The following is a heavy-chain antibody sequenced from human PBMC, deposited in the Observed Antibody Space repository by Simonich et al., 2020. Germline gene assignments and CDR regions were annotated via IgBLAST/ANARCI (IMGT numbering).Heavy chain of an antibody. D-gene: IGHD7-27*01. CDR3: ARDGLGTAYYYYMAV. CDR1: GFTFSSYW. V-gene: IGHV3-7*01. CDR2: IKQDGSEK. J-gene: IGHJ6*03. Sequence: EVQLVESGGGLVQPGGSLRLSCAASGFTFSSYWMSWVRRAPGKGLEWVDNIKQDGSEKNYVDSVKGRFTIARDNAKNSLYMQMNDLRAEDTAVYYCARDGLGTAYYYYMAVWGKGTTVTVSS.